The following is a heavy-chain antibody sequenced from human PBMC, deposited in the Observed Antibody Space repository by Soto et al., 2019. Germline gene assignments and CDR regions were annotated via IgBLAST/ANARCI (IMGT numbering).Heavy chain of an antibody. Sequence: EVQLLESGGGLVQPGGSLRLSCAASGFTFSRYAMSWVRQAPGKGLEWVSAISGSGGSTYYADSVKGRFTISRDNSKNTLHLQMNSLRAEDTAVYYCAKGGDYGSGLFDPWGQGTLVTVSS. V-gene: IGHV3-23*01. CDR2: ISGSGGST. CDR3: AKGGDYGSGLFDP. J-gene: IGHJ5*02. D-gene: IGHD3-10*01. CDR1: GFTFSRYA.